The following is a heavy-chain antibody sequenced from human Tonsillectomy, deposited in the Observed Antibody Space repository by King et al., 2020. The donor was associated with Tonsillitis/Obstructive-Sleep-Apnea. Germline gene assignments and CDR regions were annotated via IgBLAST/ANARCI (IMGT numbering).Heavy chain of an antibody. J-gene: IGHJ3*02. D-gene: IGHD6-6*01. CDR1: GFTFSTYE. CDR2: ISSSGSTL. V-gene: IGHV3-48*03. Sequence: VQLVESGGGLVQPGGSLRLSCAASGFTFSTYEMNWVRQAPGKGLEWISYISSSGSTLYYPDSVKGRFTISRDNAKKSLYLQMNSLRAEDTAVYYCAREDQLVDSFDIWGQGTMVTVSS. CDR3: AREDQLVDSFDI.